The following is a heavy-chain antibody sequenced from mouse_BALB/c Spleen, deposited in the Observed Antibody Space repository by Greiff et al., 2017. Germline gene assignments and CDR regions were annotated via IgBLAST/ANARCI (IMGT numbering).Heavy chain of an antibody. V-gene: IGHV1-14*01. CDR1: GYTFTSYV. CDR3: EGYEAY. J-gene: IGHJ3*01. CDR2: INPYNDGT. D-gene: IGHD2-2*01. Sequence: VQLQQSGPELVKPGASVKMSCKASGYTFTSYVMHWVKQKPGQGLEWIGYINPYNDGTKYNEKINGKATLTSDKSSSTAYMDLSSLTSEDSAVYYCEGYEAYWGQGTLVTVSA.